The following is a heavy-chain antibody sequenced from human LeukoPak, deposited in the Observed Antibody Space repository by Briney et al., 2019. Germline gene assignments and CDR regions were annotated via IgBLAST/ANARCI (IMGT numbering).Heavy chain of an antibody. CDR1: GGSISSGGYY. V-gene: IGHV4-31*03. Sequence: SQTLSLTCTVSGGSISSGGYYWSWIRQPPGKGLEWIGYIYYSGSTYYNPSLKSRVTISVDTSKNQFSLKLSSVTAADTAVYYCAGQGDSRPFDYWGQGTLVTVSS. CDR2: IYYSGST. D-gene: IGHD2/OR15-2a*01. CDR3: AGQGDSRPFDY. J-gene: IGHJ4*02.